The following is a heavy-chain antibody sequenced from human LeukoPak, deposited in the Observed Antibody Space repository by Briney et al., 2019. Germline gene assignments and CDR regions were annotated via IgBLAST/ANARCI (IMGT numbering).Heavy chain of an antibody. J-gene: IGHJ4*02. Sequence: SVKVSCKASGYTFTSYYMHWVRQAPGQGLEWMGRIIPIFGTANYAQKFQGRVTITTDESTSTAYMELSSLRSEDTAVYYCAAGTIPTYGSGSYSYFDYWGQGTLVTVSS. CDR3: AAGTIPTYGSGSYSYFDY. CDR1: GYTFTSYY. CDR2: IIPIFGTA. V-gene: IGHV1-69*05. D-gene: IGHD3-10*01.